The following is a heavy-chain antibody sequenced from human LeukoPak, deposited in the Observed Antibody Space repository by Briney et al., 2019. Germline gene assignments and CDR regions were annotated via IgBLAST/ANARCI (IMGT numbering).Heavy chain of an antibody. CDR3: AQRKEGATIYFAY. CDR2: IGWDDDK. Sequence: SGPALVKPTQTLTLTCTFSGFSLSTSGMRVSWIRQPPGKALEWLARIGWDDDKFYSTSLKTRLTISKDTSKNQVVLTMTNMDAVCTATYYCAQRKEGATIYFAYWGQGTLVTVSS. J-gene: IGHJ4*02. D-gene: IGHD1-26*01. CDR1: GFSLSTSGMR. V-gene: IGHV2-70*04.